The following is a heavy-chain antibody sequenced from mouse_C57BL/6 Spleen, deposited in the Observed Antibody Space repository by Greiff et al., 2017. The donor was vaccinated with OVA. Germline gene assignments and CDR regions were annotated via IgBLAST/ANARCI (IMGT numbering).Heavy chain of an antibody. CDR3: ARSGIFYYGVDDY. CDR1: GYAFTNYL. CDR2: INPGSGGT. D-gene: IGHD2-1*01. J-gene: IGHJ2*01. Sequence: QVQLQQSGAELVRPGTSVKVSCKASGYAFTNYLIEWVKQRPGQGLEWIGVINPGSGGTNYNEKFKGKATLTADKSSSTAYMQLSSLTSEDSAVYFCARSGIFYYGVDDYWGQGTTLTVSS. V-gene: IGHV1-54*01.